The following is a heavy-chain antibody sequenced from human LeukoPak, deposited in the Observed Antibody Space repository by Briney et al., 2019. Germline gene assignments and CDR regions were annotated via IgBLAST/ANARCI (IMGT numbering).Heavy chain of an antibody. V-gene: IGHV3-23*01. J-gene: IGHJ4*02. D-gene: IGHD1-14*01. CDR1: GFTLNNYA. CDR2: VSGDGQRT. CDR3: AKEQDNLLLLSHFDS. Sequence: GGSLRLSCAASGFTLNNYAMNWVRQTPGKGLQWFSAVSGDGQRTFYADSVKGRFTIFRDNSMNTLSLQMNSLRVEDTAVYYCAKEQDNLLLLSHFDSWGQGILVTVSA.